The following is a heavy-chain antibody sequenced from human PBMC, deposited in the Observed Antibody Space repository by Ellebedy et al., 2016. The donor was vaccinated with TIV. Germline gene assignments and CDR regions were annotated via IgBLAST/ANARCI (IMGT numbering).Heavy chain of an antibody. CDR1: GYNFDNYW. CDR2: VYPGDSDT. CDR3: ARQEGDGDYDGLYNWFDP. D-gene: IGHD4-17*01. J-gene: IGHJ5*02. V-gene: IGHV5-51*01. Sequence: GGSLRLXXKGSGYNFDNYWIAWVRQMPGKGLEWMGMVYPGDSDTRYSPSLEGQVTISADKSISTAYLQWSSLKASDTAMYYCARQEGDGDYDGLYNWFDPWGQGTLVTVSS.